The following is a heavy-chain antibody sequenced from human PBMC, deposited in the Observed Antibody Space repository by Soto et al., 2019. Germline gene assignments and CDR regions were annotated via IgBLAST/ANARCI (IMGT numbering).Heavy chain of an antibody. CDR3: AFVEWLHLWKYDY. D-gene: IGHD3-3*01. V-gene: IGHV1-3*01. CDR1: GYTFTSYA. Sequence: GASVKVSCKASGYTFTSYAMHWVRQAPGQRLEWMGWINAGNGNTKYSQKFQGRVTITRDASASTAYMELSSLRSEDTAVYYCAFVEWLHLWKYDYWGQGTLVTVSS. CDR2: INAGNGNT. J-gene: IGHJ4*02.